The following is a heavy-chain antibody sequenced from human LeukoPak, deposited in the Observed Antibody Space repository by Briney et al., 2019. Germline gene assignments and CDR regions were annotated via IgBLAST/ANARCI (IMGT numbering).Heavy chain of an antibody. CDR2: ISYDGSNK. CDR3: ARERTRSITIFGVVRYYYGMDV. J-gene: IGHJ6*02. V-gene: IGHV3-30-3*01. CDR1: GFPFSSYA. Sequence: SGGSLRLSCAASGFPFSSYAMHWVRQAPGKGLEWVAVISYDGSNKYYADSVKGRFTISRDNSKNTLYLQMNSLRAEDTAVYYCARERTRSITIFGVVRYYYGMDVWGQGTTVTVSS. D-gene: IGHD3-3*01.